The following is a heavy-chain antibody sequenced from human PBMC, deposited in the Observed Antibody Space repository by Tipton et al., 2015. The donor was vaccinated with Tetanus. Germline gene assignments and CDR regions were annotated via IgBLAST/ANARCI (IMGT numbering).Heavy chain of an antibody. Sequence: QSGAEVRKPGSSVKVSCKASGGTFSNYGISWVRQAPGQGLEWMGWINGYNGNTNYAQKFQGRVTMTTDTSTSTAYMELRSLRSDDTAVYYCARVPPLAAAGITSDWGQGTLVTVSS. V-gene: IGHV1-18*01. CDR3: ARVPPLAAAGITSD. D-gene: IGHD6-13*01. CDR1: GGTFSNYG. J-gene: IGHJ4*02. CDR2: INGYNGNT.